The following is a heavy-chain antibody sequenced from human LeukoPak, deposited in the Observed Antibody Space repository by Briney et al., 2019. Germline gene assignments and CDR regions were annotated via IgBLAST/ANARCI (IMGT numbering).Heavy chain of an antibody. J-gene: IGHJ4*02. D-gene: IGHD6-13*01. CDR1: GFSYG. CDR2: INKNDGRA. V-gene: IGHV3-23*01. CDR3: AKDFGLGSSWFYCFDY. Sequence: GGTLRLSCAASGFSYGVSWLRQAPGKGLEWVSSINKNDGRAYYAESVKGRFTISRDNSKNTLYLQMNSLRAEDTAVYYCAKDFGLGSSWFYCFDYWGQGTLVTVSS.